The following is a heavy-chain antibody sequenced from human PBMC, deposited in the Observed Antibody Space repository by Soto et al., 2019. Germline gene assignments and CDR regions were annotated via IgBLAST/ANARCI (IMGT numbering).Heavy chain of an antibody. J-gene: IGHJ4*02. V-gene: IGHV4-59*08. CDR3: ARKGSSRDFDY. D-gene: IGHD6-13*01. CDR2: IYYSGST. CDR1: GGSISSYY. Sequence: QVQLQESGPGLVKPSETLSLTCTVSGGSISSYYWSWIRQPPGKGLEWIGYIYYSGSTNYNPSLKSRVTISVDTSKNQFSLKLSSVTAADTAVYYCARKGSSRDFDYWGQGTLVTVSS.